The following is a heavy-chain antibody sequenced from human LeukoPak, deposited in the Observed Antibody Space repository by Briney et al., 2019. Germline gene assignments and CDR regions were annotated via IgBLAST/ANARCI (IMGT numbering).Heavy chain of an antibody. CDR2: ISWNSGSI. Sequence: GGSLRLSCAASGFTFDDYAMHWVRQAPGKGLEWVSGISWNSGSIGYADSVKGRFTISRDNAKNSLYLQMNSLRAEDMALYYCAKDLVYGDYTGAFDYWGQGTLVTVSS. J-gene: IGHJ4*02. CDR3: AKDLVYGDYTGAFDY. V-gene: IGHV3-9*03. D-gene: IGHD4-17*01. CDR1: GFTFDDYA.